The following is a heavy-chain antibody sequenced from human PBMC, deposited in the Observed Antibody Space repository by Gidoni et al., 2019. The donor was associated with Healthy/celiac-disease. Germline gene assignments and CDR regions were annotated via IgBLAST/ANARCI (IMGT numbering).Heavy chain of an antibody. Sequence: EVQLVESGGGLVQPGGSLRLSCAASGFTFSSYSMNWVRQAPGKGLEWVSYISSSSSTIYYADSVKGRFTISRDNAKNSLYLQMNSLRAEDTAVYYCARDGGGSLSPFDYWGQGTLVTVSS. CDR1: GFTFSSYS. V-gene: IGHV3-48*01. D-gene: IGHD3-16*01. J-gene: IGHJ4*02. CDR3: ARDGGGSLSPFDY. CDR2: ISSSSSTI.